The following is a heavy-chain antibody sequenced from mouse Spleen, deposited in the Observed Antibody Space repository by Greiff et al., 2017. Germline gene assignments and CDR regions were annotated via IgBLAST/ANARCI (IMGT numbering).Heavy chain of an antibody. CDR2: ISSGSSTI. Sequence: EVKLMESGGGLVKPGGSLKLSCAASGFTFSDYGMHWVRQAPEKGLEWVAYISSGSSTIYYADTVKGRFTISRDNAKNTLFLQMTSLRSEDTAMYYCARTGSNNWYFDVWGTGTTVTVSS. CDR1: GFTFSDYG. CDR3: ARTGSNNWYFDV. V-gene: IGHV5-17*01. D-gene: IGHD1-1*01. J-gene: IGHJ1*03.